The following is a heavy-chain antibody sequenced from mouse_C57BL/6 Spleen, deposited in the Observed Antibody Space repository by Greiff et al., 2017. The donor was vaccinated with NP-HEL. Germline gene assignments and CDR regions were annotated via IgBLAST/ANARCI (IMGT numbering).Heavy chain of an antibody. D-gene: IGHD2-12*01. CDR2: IYPGDGDT. V-gene: IGHV1-80*01. CDR3: ALETTLYFGY. J-gene: IGHJ2*01. Sequence: QVQLQQSGAELVKPGASVKISCKASGYAFSSYWMNWVKQRPGKGLEWIGKIYPGDGDTNYNGKFKGKATLTADKSSSTAYMQLSRLTSEGSAVYFSALETTLYFGYWAQGTTLTVSS. CDR1: GYAFSSYW.